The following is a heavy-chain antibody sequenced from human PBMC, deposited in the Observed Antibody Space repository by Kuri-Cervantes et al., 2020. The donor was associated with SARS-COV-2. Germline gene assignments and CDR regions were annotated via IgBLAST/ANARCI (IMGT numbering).Heavy chain of an antibody. CDR2: IYYSGST. CDR1: GGSISSSSYY. D-gene: IGHD6-19*01. V-gene: IGHV4-39*07. Sequence: SETLSLTCTVSGGSISSSSYYWGWIRQPPGKGLEWIGSIYYSGSTYYNPSLKSRVTISVDTSKNQLSLKLSSVTAADTAVYYCAGSSGWYTYYYYGMDVWGQGTTVTVSS. CDR3: AGSSGWYTYYYYGMDV. J-gene: IGHJ6*02.